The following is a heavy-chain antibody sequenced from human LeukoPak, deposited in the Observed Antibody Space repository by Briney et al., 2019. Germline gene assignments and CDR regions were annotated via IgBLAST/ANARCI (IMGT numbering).Heavy chain of an antibody. V-gene: IGHV4-59*01. CDR3: ARSGIAVAGVDY. Sequence: SETLSLTCTVSGGSISSSIWSWIRQPPGKGLEWIGYMHHSGSINYNPSLKSRVTLSIDTSKNHFSLKLSSVTAADTAVYYCARSGIAVAGVDYWGQGTLVTVSS. J-gene: IGHJ4*02. D-gene: IGHD6-19*01. CDR2: MHHSGSI. CDR1: GGSISSSI.